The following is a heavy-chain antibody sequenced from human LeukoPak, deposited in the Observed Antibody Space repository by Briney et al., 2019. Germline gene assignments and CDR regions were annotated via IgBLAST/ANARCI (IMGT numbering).Heavy chain of an antibody. Sequence: EASVKVSCKASGYTFTGYYMHWVRQAPGQGLEWMGWINPNSGGTNYAQKFQGRATMTRDTSISTAYMELSRLRSDDTAVYYCARGQLIGYCSSTSCPDAFDIWGQGTMVTVSS. CDR1: GYTFTGYY. D-gene: IGHD2-2*01. CDR3: ARGQLIGYCSSTSCPDAFDI. CDR2: INPNSGGT. V-gene: IGHV1-2*02. J-gene: IGHJ3*02.